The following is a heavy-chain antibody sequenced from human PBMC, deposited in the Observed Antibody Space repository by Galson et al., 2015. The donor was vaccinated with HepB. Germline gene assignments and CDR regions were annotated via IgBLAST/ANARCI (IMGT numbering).Heavy chain of an antibody. CDR3: ARHYAWYFDI. CDR2: IYPDNSDT. J-gene: IGHJ2*01. D-gene: IGHD3-16*01. V-gene: IGHV5-51*01. CDR1: GYSFSTYW. Sequence: QSGAEVKKPGDSLKISCEASGYSFSTYWIGWVRQTPEKGLEWMVIIYPDNSDTRYNPSFQGQVTISADRSISTVYVQWSSLKASDTAIYYCARHYAWYFDIWGRGTLVTVSS.